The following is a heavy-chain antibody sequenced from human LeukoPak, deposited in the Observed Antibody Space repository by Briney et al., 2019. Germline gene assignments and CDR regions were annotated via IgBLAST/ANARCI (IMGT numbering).Heavy chain of an antibody. Sequence: SETLSLTCTVSGGSIGNYYWGWIRQPPGKGLEWIGYILYSGSTNYNPSLKSRVTISVDMSKNQFSLRLSSVTAADTAVYYCARTEYNWFDPWGQGTLVTVSS. CDR1: GGSIGNYY. CDR3: ARTEYNWFDP. CDR2: ILYSGST. V-gene: IGHV4-59*01. J-gene: IGHJ5*02.